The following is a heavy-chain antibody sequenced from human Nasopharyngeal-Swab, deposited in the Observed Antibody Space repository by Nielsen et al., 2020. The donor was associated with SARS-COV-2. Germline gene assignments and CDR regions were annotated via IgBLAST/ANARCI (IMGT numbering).Heavy chain of an antibody. CDR3: ARDLTYYDFWSGYYVDYYYYGMDV. Sequence: GESLKISCAASGFTFSSYGMHWVRQAPGKGLERVAVISYDGSNKYYADSVKGRFTISRDNSKNTLYLQMNSLRAEDTAVYYCARDLTYYDFWSGYYVDYYYYGMDVWGQGTTVTVSS. J-gene: IGHJ6*02. CDR2: ISYDGSNK. D-gene: IGHD3-3*01. CDR1: GFTFSSYG. V-gene: IGHV3-30*03.